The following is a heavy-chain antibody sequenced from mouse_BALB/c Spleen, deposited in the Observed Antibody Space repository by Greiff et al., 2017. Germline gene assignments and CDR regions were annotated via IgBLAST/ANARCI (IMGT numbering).Heavy chain of an antibody. CDR2: INPGSGGT. CDR3: AREGYGYGKGYAMDY. J-gene: IGHJ4*01. V-gene: IGHV1-53*01. D-gene: IGHD2-10*02. CDR1: GYTFTSYW. Sequence: QVQLQQPGAELVRPGASVKLSCKASGYTFTSYWMNWVKQRPEQGLEWIGVINPGSGGTNYNEKFKGKATLTADKSSSTAYMQLSSLTSDDSAVYFCAREGYGYGKGYAMDYWGQGTSVTVSS.